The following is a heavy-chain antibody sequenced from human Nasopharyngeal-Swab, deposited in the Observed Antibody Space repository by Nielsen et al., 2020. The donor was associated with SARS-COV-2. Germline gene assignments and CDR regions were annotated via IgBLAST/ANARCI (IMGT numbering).Heavy chain of an antibody. Sequence: ASVKVSCKASGYTFTSYDINWVRQATGQGLEWMGWMNSNSGNTGYAQKFQGRVTMTRNTSISTAYMELSSLRSEDTAVYYCARGSFYYYDSSGYYYSYWGQGTLVTVSS. D-gene: IGHD3-22*01. CDR3: ARGSFYYYDSSGYYYSY. CDR1: GYTFTSYD. V-gene: IGHV1-8*01. CDR2: MNSNSGNT. J-gene: IGHJ4*02.